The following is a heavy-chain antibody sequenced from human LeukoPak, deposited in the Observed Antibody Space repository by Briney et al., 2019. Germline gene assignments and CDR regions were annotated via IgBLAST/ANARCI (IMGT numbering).Heavy chain of an antibody. Sequence: SETLSLTCTVSGGSISSYYWSWIRQPPGKGLEWIGYIYYSGSTNYNPSLKSRVTISVDTSKNQFSLKLSSVTAADTAVYYCAGDRIAEAGTTQDYYYYMDVWGKGTTVTISS. V-gene: IGHV4-59*01. CDR2: IYYSGST. CDR3: AGDRIAEAGTTQDYYYYMDV. CDR1: GGSISSYY. D-gene: IGHD6-19*01. J-gene: IGHJ6*03.